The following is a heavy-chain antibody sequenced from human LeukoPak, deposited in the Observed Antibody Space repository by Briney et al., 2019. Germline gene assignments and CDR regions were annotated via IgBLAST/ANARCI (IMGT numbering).Heavy chain of an antibody. Sequence: GGSLRLSCAASGFTFSSYEMNWVRQAPGKGLEWVAVISYDGSNKYYADSVKGRFTISRDNSKNTLYLQMNSLRAEDTAVYYCAAGSGTLGYLDYWGRGTLVTVSS. CDR3: AAGSGTLGYLDY. V-gene: IGHV3-30*03. CDR1: GFTFSSYE. D-gene: IGHD3-10*01. J-gene: IGHJ4*02. CDR2: ISYDGSNK.